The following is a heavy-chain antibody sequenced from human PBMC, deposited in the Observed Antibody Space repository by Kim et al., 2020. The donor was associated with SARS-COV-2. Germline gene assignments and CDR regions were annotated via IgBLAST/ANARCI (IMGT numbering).Heavy chain of an antibody. CDR1: KFTVSKNY. D-gene: IGHD3-10*01. CDR3: ARGLMVLDV. V-gene: IGHV3-53*04. CDR2: IYSESST. Sequence: GGSLRLSCAASKFTVSKNYMTWVRQAPGKGLECVSVIYSESSTSYADSVKDRITISRHNSKNTRYHQMNSLRREDTAVYYCARGLMVLDVWGQGTTVTVSS. J-gene: IGHJ6*02.